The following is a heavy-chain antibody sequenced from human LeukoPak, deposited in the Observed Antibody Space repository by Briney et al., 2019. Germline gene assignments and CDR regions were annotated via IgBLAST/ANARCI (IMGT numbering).Heavy chain of an antibody. CDR1: GFTFSSYA. Sequence: PGGSLRLSCAASGFTFSSYAMSWVRQAPGKGLEWVAFISFDGADKYYADSVKGRFTVSRDNPKSTLHLQLNSLRAEDTAVFYCALQDSYDLPFAFWGQGALVTVSS. CDR3: ALQDSYDLPFAF. CDR2: ISFDGADK. D-gene: IGHD5-12*01. J-gene: IGHJ4*02. V-gene: IGHV3-30-3*01.